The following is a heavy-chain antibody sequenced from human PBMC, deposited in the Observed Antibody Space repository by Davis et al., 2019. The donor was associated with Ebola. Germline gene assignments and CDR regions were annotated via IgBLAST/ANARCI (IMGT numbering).Heavy chain of an antibody. Sequence: GESLKISCAASGFTFSDYYMSWIRQAPGKGLEWVSYISSSGSTIYYADPVKGRFTISRDNAKNSLYLQMNSLRAEDTAVYYCAKDGSSSTSLVIEDYYYYYGMDVWGQGTTVTVSS. D-gene: IGHD2-2*01. CDR2: ISSSGSTI. CDR3: AKDGSSSTSLVIEDYYYYYGMDV. V-gene: IGHV3-11*01. CDR1: GFTFSDYY. J-gene: IGHJ6*02.